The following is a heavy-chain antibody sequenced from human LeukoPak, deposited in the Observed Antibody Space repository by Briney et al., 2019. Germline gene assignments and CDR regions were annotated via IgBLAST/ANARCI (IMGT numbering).Heavy chain of an antibody. V-gene: IGHV3-23*01. J-gene: IGHJ3*02. D-gene: IGHD3-22*01. CDR3: AKDRIMIVGDAFDI. CDR1: RFTFNTYA. CDR2: ISGSGGST. Sequence: GGSLRLSCAASRFTFNTYAMSWVRQAPGKGLEWVSAISGSGGSTYYADSVKGRFTISRDNSKNTLYLQMNSLRAEDTAVYYCAKDRIMIVGDAFDIWGQGTMVTVSS.